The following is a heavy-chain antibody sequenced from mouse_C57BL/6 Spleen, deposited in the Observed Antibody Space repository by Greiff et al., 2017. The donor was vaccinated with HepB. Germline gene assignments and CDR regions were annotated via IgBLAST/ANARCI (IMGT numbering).Heavy chain of an antibody. CDR3: ARAYGSSWYFDV. CDR2: INPNNGGT. Sequence: VQLKQSGPELVKPGASVKIPCKASGYTFTDYNMDWVKQSHGKSLEWIGDINPNNGGTIYNQKFKGKATLTVDKSSSTAYMELRSLTSEDTAVYYCARAYGSSWYFDVWGTGTTVTVSS. J-gene: IGHJ1*03. CDR1: GYTFTDYN. D-gene: IGHD1-1*01. V-gene: IGHV1-18*01.